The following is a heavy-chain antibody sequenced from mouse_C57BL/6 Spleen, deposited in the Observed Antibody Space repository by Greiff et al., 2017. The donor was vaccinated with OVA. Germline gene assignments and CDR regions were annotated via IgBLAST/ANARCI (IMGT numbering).Heavy chain of an antibody. CDR2: INPNNGGT. CDR3: ARLLRRGYFDV. CDR1: GYTFTDYY. V-gene: IGHV1-26*01. J-gene: IGHJ1*03. Sequence: VQLQQSGPELVKPGASVKISCKASGYTFTDYYMNWVKQSHGKSLEWIGDINPNNGGTSYNQKFKGKATLTVDKSSSTAYMELRSLTSEDSAVYYCARLLRRGYFDVWGTGTTVTVSS. D-gene: IGHD2-12*01.